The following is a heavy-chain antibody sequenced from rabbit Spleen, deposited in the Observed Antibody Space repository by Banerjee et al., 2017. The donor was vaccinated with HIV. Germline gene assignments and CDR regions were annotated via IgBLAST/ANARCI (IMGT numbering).Heavy chain of an antibody. J-gene: IGHJ4*01. V-gene: IGHV1S45*01. CDR3: AREKSGNYGYDL. D-gene: IGHD6-1*01. CDR2: IDPIFGTT. CDR1: GFSFSSTW. Sequence: EESGGGLVQPEGSLTLACTVSGFSFSSTWICWVRQAPGKGLEWIGYIDPIFGTTYYASWAKGRFTISKTSSTTVTLQMASLTAADTATYFCAREKSGNYGYDLWGQGTL.